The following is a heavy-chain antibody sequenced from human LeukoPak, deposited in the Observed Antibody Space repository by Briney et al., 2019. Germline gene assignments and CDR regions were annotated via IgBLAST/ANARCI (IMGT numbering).Heavy chain of an antibody. Sequence: GGSVRLSCAASGFTFAASALAWVRQAPGKGLEWVSTFTISGDVEKYSDSVRGRFTISRDNSKNTVYLQMNSLRAEDTARYYCAKLIRYSGWPLDYWGQGTLVTVSS. J-gene: IGHJ4*02. CDR2: FTISGDVE. CDR1: GFTFAASA. D-gene: IGHD6-19*01. CDR3: AKLIRYSGWPLDY. V-gene: IGHV3-23*01.